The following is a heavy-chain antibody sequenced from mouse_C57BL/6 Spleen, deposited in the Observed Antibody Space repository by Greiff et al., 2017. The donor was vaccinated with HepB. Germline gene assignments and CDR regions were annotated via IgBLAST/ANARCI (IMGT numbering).Heavy chain of an antibody. CDR3: TKGEEGDYFDY. CDR1: GFTFSDAW. CDR2: IRNKANNHAT. Sequence: EVQRVESGGGLVQPGGSMKLSCAASGFTFSDAWMDWVRQSPEKGLEWVAEIRNKANNHATYYAESVKGRFTISRDDSKSSVYLQMNSLRAEDTGIYYCTKGEEGDYFDYWGQGTTLTVSS. V-gene: IGHV6-6*01. J-gene: IGHJ2*01.